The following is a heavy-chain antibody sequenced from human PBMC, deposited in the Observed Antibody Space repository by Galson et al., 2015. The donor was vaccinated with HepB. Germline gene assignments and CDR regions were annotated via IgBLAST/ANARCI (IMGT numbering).Heavy chain of an antibody. V-gene: IGHV3-53*04. J-gene: IGHJ2*01. Sequence: SLRLSCAASGFTVSSNYMSWVRQAPGKGLEWVSVIYSGGSTYYADSVKGRFTISRHNSKNTLYLQMNSLRAEDTAVYYCARGRRYFDWLPNWYFDLWGRGTLVTVSS. D-gene: IGHD3-9*01. CDR3: ARGRRYFDWLPNWYFDL. CDR1: GFTVSSNY. CDR2: IYSGGST.